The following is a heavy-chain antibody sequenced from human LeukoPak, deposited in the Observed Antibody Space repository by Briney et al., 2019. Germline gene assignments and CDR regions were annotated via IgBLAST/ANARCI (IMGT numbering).Heavy chain of an antibody. Sequence: GGSMRLSCAASGFTISSNYMSWVRQAPGKGLEWVSVIYTGGSTSYADSVKGRFTISRDSSTNTLFLQMNSLRAEDTAVYYCARASTLRTGDAHWGQGTLVTVSS. V-gene: IGHV3-66*01. D-gene: IGHD7-27*01. CDR1: GFTISSNY. J-gene: IGHJ4*02. CDR2: IYTGGST. CDR3: ARASTLRTGDAH.